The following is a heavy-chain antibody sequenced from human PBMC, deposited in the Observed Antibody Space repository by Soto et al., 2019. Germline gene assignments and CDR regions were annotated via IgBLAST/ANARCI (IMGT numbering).Heavy chain of an antibody. D-gene: IGHD3-10*01. CDR1: GFIFSNYV. Sequence: EVQLVDSGGGLVQPGGSLRLSCAASGFIFSNYVMSWVRQAPGKGLEWVSSISDSGGTSYYADSVKGRFTISRDNSKNTRYLQRNGLRAEDRAIYSCANPPRPLSTFDPGDQGPLVTVPS. CDR2: ISDSGGTS. V-gene: IGHV3-23*04. J-gene: IGHJ5*02. CDR3: ANPPRPLSTFDP.